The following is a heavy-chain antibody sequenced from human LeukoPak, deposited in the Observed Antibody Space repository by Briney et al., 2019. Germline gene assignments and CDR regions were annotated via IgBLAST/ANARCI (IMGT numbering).Heavy chain of an antibody. CDR2: IYYSGST. CDR3: ASSSSGDVVVVAPKPYDAFDI. V-gene: IGHV4-30-4*07. D-gene: IGHD2-15*01. J-gene: IGHJ3*02. CDR1: GGSISSGGYS. Sequence: PSQTLSLTCAVSGGSISSGGYSWSWIRQPPGKGLEWIGYIYYSGSTYYNPSLKSRVTISVDTSKNQFSLKLSSVTAADTAVYYCASSSSGDVVVVAPKPYDAFDIWGQGTMVTVSS.